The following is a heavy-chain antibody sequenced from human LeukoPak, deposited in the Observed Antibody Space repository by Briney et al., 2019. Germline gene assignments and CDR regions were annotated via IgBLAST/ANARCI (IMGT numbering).Heavy chain of an antibody. CDR1: GGSISSSSYY. J-gene: IGHJ4*02. Sequence: PSETLSLTCTVSGGSISSSSYYWGWLRQPPGKGLEWIGSIYYGGSTYYNPSLKSRATISVDTSKNQFSLKLSSVTAADTAVYYCARDSIAARTFDYWGQGTLVTASS. CDR2: IYYGGST. V-gene: IGHV4-39*02. D-gene: IGHD6-6*01. CDR3: ARDSIAARTFDY.